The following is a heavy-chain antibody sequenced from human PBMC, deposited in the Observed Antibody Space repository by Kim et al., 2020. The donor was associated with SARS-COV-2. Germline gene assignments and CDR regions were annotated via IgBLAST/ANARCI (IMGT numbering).Heavy chain of an antibody. V-gene: IGHV3-23*01. CDR2: IRISGAT. J-gene: IGHJ2*01. Sequence: GGSLRLSCAASGFTFSSYAMNWVRQAPGKGLEWVSGIRISGATKDADSVKGRFTISRDNSKDTLYLQMNSLRAEDTAMYYCAKGGAADTLRGTYWYFDLWGRGTLVTVSS. D-gene: IGHD3-10*01. CDR1: GFTFSSYA. CDR3: AKGGAADTLRGTYWYFDL.